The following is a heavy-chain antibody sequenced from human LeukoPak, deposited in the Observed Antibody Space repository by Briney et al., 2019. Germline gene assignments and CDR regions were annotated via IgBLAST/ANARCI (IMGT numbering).Heavy chain of an antibody. CDR2: VYHSGST. CDR3: ARSQWLVRGSDY. Sequence: PSETLSLTCTVSGYSIRSGFYWGWIRQPPGKGLEWIGSVYHSGSTYYNPSLKSRVTISVDTSKNQFSLNLNSVTAADTAVYYCARSQWLVRGSDYWGQGTLVTVSS. D-gene: IGHD6-19*01. CDR1: GYSIRSGFY. V-gene: IGHV4-38-2*02. J-gene: IGHJ4*02.